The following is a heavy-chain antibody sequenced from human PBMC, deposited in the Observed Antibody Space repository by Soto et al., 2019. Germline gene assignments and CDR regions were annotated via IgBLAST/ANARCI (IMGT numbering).Heavy chain of an antibody. J-gene: IGHJ4*02. V-gene: IGHV4-34*01. D-gene: IGHD6-6*01. CDR1: GGSFSGYY. Sequence: TLSLTCAVYGGSFSGYYWSWIRQPPGKGLEWIGEINHSGSTNYNPSLKSRVTISVDTSKNQFSLKLSSVTAADTAVYYCARGGLDYSSSSYAHDFDYWGQGTLVTVSS. CDR2: INHSGST. CDR3: ARGGLDYSSSSYAHDFDY.